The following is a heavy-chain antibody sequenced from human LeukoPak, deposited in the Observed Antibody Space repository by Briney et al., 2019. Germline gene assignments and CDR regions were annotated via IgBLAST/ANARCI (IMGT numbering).Heavy chain of an antibody. Sequence: PSETLSLTCTVSGGSISSGSYYWSWIRQPAGKGLEWIGLIYSSGSTSYNPSLKSRVTMSVDTSKKQFSLRLSSATAADTAVYYCARTPIYYFDNSGYYNWGQGTLVTVSS. CDR1: GGSISSGSYY. D-gene: IGHD3-22*01. CDR3: ARTPIYYFDNSGYYN. CDR2: IYSSGST. J-gene: IGHJ4*02. V-gene: IGHV4-61*02.